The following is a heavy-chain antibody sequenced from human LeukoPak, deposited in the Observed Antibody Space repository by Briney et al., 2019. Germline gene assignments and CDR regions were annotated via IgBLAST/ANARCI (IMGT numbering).Heavy chain of an antibody. D-gene: IGHD2-2*02. CDR2: ISGSGGST. J-gene: IGHJ6*03. V-gene: IGHV3-23*01. Sequence: PGGSLRLSCAASGFTFSSYAMSWVRQAPEKGLEWVSAISGSGGSTYYADSVKGRFTISRDNSKNTLYLQMNSLRAEDTAVYYCAREGCVSCYMDYYYYMDVWGKGTTVTVSS. CDR1: GFTFSSYA. CDR3: AREGCVSCYMDYYYYMDV.